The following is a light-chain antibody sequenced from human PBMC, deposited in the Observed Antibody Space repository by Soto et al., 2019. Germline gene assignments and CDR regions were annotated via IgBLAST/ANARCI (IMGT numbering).Light chain of an antibody. V-gene: IGKV3-11*01. CDR3: QQRSNLRVG. CDR2: DAS. Sequence: EIVLTQSPATLSLSPGERATLSCRASQSVSSYLAWYQQKPGQAPRLLIYDASNRATGIPARFSGSGSGTDFTLTISSLEPEDFAVYYCQQRSNLRVGFGQGTKVEIK. CDR1: QSVSSY. J-gene: IGKJ1*01.